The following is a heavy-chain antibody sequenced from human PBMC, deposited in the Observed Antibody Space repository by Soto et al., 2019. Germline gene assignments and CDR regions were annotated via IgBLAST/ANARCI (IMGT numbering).Heavy chain of an antibody. Sequence: PXGSLILSCSASGFTLGNYWMHWVRQAPGKGLVWVSRINDYGTTINYAESVEGRFIISRDDAKSEVYLQMNNLRAEDSAVYYCARGGLEPFDYWGQGALVTVSS. CDR1: GFTLGNYW. CDR3: ARGGLEPFDY. J-gene: IGHJ4*02. CDR2: INDYGTTI. D-gene: IGHD1-1*01. V-gene: IGHV3-74*01.